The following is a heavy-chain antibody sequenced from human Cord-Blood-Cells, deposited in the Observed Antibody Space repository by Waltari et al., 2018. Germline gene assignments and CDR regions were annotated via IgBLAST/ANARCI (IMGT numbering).Heavy chain of an antibody. CDR2: MNPNSGNT. D-gene: IGHD2-2*01. CDR1: GYTFTSDD. J-gene: IGHJ6*03. CDR3: ARVPAAMGYYYYYMDV. Sequence: QVQLVQSGAEVKKPGASVKVSCKASGYTFTSDDINWVRQATGQGLEWMGWMNPNSGNTGYAQKFQGRVTITRNTSISTAYMELSSLRSEDTAVYYCARVPAAMGYYYYYMDVWGKGTTVTVSS. V-gene: IGHV1-8*03.